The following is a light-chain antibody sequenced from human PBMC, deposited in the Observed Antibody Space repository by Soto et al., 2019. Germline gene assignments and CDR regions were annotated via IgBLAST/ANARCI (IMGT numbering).Light chain of an antibody. J-gene: IGKJ1*01. CDR2: GAS. V-gene: IGKV3-20*01. CDR3: QQYGGSPQT. CDR1: QSVSKY. Sequence: EIVLTQSPGTLALSPGEGATLSCRASQSVSKYLAWYQQKPGQAPRLLIYGASSRATGIPDGFSGSESGTDFTLTISRLEPEDFAVYYCQQYGGSPQTFGQGTKVDIK.